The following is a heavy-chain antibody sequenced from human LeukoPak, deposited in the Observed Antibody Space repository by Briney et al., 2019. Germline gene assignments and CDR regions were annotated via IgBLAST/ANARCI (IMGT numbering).Heavy chain of an antibody. Sequence: HPGGSLRLSCAASGFTFSSYGMQWVRQAPGKGLEWVAFIWYDGSNKYYADSVKGRFTISRDNSKNTLYLQMNSLRAEDTAVYYCAKGGVTYNWFDPWGQGTLVTVSS. CDR2: IWYDGSNK. J-gene: IGHJ5*02. V-gene: IGHV3-30*02. CDR1: GFTFSSYG. CDR3: AKGGVTYNWFDP. D-gene: IGHD3-3*01.